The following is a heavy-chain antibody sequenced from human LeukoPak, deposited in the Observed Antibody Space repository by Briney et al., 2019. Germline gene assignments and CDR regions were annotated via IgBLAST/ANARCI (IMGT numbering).Heavy chain of an antibody. V-gene: IGHV3-30*02. J-gene: IGHJ4*02. CDR3: AKDALPLGYCSSTSCYTGGFDY. CDR2: IRYDGSNK. D-gene: IGHD2-2*02. Sequence: GGSLRLSCAASGFTFSSYGMHWVRQAPGKGLEWVVFIRYDGSNKYYADSVKGRFTISRDNSKNTLYLQMNSLRAEDTAVYYCAKDALPLGYCSSTSCYTGGFDYWGQRTLVTVSS. CDR1: GFTFSSYG.